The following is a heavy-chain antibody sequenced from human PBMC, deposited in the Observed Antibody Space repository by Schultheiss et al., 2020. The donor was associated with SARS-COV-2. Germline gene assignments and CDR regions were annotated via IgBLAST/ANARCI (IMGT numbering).Heavy chain of an antibody. CDR1: GYTFTSYD. CDR2: MNPNSGGT. Sequence: ASVKVSCKASGYTFTSYDINWVRQATGQGLEWMGWMNPNSGGTNYAQKFQGRVTMTRDTSISTAYMELSRLRSDDTAVYYCASDRANRAFDIWGQGTMVTVSS. D-gene: IGHD2-8*01. V-gene: IGHV1-2*02. CDR3: ASDRANRAFDI. J-gene: IGHJ3*02.